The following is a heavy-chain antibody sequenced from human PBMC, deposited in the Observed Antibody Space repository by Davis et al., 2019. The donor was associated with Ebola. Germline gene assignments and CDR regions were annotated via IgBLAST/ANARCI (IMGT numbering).Heavy chain of an antibody. V-gene: IGHV3-30*03. J-gene: IGHJ3*02. CDR2: ISYDGSNK. D-gene: IGHD3-3*01. Sequence: GESLKISCAASGFTFSSYGMHRVRQAPGKGLEWVAVISYDGSNKYYADNVKGRFTISRDTSRNTLYLQMNSLRGEDTAVYYCARDGGYLEWLFDAFDIWGQGTMVTVSS. CDR1: GFTFSSYG. CDR3: ARDGGYLEWLFDAFDI.